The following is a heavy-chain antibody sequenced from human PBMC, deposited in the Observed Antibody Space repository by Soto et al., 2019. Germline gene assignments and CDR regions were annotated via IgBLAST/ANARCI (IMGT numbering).Heavy chain of an antibody. J-gene: IGHJ5*02. CDR2: IYWNDDK. D-gene: IGHD6-19*01. CDR3: AKSGSSGWYGWFDP. V-gene: IGHV2-5*01. CDR1: GFSLRTSGVG. Sequence: GPTLVNPTQTLTLTCIFSGFSLRTSGVGVGWIRQPPGKALEWLGFIYWNDDKRYSPSLKSRLTITKDTSKNQVVLTMTNMEQVDTATYYCAKSGSSGWYGWFDPWGQGTLVTVSS.